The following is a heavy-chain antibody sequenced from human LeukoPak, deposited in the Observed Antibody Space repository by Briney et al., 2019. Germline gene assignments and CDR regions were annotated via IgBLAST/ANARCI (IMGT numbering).Heavy chain of an antibody. V-gene: IGHV3-30-3*01. CDR2: TLSDGSNE. CDR1: GFTFSNFA. CDR3: ARASPGMDV. J-gene: IGHJ6*02. Sequence: PGRSQRLSCAASGFTFSNFAMHWVRQAPGKGLEWVTLTLSDGSNEQYADSVRGRFTISRDNSKNTLYLQMNSLRTEDTAVYYCARASPGMDVWGQGITVTVSS.